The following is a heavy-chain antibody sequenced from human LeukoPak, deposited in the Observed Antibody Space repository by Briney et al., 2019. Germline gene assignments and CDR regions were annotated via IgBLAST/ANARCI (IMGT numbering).Heavy chain of an antibody. CDR1: GYTFTGYY. CDR3: ARRTNDYGDGNFDY. CDR2: INPNSGGT. V-gene: IGHV1-2*02. Sequence: ASVKVSCKASGYTFTGYYMHWVRQAPGQGLEWMGWINPNSGGTNYAQKFQGRVTMTRDTSISTAYMELSRLRSDDTAVYYCARRTNDYGDGNFDYWGQGTLVTVSS. J-gene: IGHJ4*02. D-gene: IGHD4-17*01.